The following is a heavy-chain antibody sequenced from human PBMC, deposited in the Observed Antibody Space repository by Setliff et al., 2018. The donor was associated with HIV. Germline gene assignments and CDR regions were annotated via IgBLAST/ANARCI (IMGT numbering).Heavy chain of an antibody. D-gene: IGHD6-13*01. CDR3: ARIGSGWSVGWFDP. CDR1: GGSISSYY. CDR2: IFYSGST. Sequence: SETLSLTCSVSGGSISSYYWSWIRQPPGEGLEWIGYIFYSGSTNYNPSLKSRVTISIDTSKNQLSLKLRSVTAADTAVYYCARIGSGWSVGWFDPWGQGTLVTSP. V-gene: IGHV4-59*08. J-gene: IGHJ5*02.